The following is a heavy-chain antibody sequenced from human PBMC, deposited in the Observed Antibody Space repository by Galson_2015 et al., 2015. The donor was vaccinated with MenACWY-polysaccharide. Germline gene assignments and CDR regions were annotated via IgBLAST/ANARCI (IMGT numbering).Heavy chain of an antibody. CDR1: GFTFSSYW. J-gene: IGHJ4*02. Sequence: SLRLSCAASGFTFSSYWMSWVRQAPGKGLEWVANIKQDGSEKYYVDSVKGRFTISRDNAKNSLYLQMNSLRGEDTAVYYCARDSGRGRTSYWGQGTLVTVSS. CDR2: IKQDGSEK. V-gene: IGHV3-7*01. CDR3: ARDSGRGRTSY. D-gene: IGHD3-10*01.